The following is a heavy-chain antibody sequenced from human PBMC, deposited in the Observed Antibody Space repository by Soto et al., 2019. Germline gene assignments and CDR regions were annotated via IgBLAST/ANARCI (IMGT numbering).Heavy chain of an antibody. CDR2: INPNSGGT. D-gene: IGHD2-2*02. V-gene: IGHV1-2*02. CDR1: GYTFTGYY. Sequence: ASVKVSCKASGYTFTGYYMHWVRQAPGQGLEWMGWINPNSGGTNYAQKFQGRVTMTRDTSISTAYMELSSLRSEDTAVYYCAREVGYCSSTSCYTYYYYGMDVWGQGTTVTVSS. CDR3: AREVGYCSSTSCYTYYYYGMDV. J-gene: IGHJ6*02.